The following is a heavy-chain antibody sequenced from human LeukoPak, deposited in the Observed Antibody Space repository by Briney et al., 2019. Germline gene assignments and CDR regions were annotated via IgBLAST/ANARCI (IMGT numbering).Heavy chain of an antibody. V-gene: IGHV3-21*06. Sequence: GGSLRLSCAASGFTFTYYNMNWVRQALGKRLEWVSSISSGSDYIQYADSVKGRFTISRDNAKNSLYLQMSSLSAEDTAVYYCARLDESEGDYWGQGTLVTVSS. CDR2: ISSGSDYI. CDR3: ARLDESEGDY. CDR1: GFTFTYYN. J-gene: IGHJ4*02.